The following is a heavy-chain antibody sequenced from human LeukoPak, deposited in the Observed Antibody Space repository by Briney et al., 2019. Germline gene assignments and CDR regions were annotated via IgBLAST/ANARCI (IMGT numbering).Heavy chain of an antibody. CDR1: GFTFCHYS. CDR3: ARDVRWLRFVFDH. D-gene: IGHD5-12*01. V-gene: IGHV3-48*02. Sequence: GGSLRLSCAASGFTFCHYSMNWVRQAPGKGLEWVSYISRSSSTVDYADSVKGRFTISRDNAKNSLYLQMNSLRDEDTAVYYCARDVRWLRFVFDHWGQGIPVTVSS. J-gene: IGHJ4*02. CDR2: ISRSSSTV.